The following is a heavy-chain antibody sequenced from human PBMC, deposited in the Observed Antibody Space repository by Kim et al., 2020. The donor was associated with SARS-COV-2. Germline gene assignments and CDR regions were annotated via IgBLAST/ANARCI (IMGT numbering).Heavy chain of an antibody. CDR2: N. CDR3: TREAVVGFSDY. Sequence: NDYSVYVTSRITINPDASKNQFSLQLNSVTPEDTAVYYCTREAVVGFSDYWGQGTLVTVSS. J-gene: IGHJ4*02. V-gene: IGHV6-1*01. D-gene: IGHD6-19*01.